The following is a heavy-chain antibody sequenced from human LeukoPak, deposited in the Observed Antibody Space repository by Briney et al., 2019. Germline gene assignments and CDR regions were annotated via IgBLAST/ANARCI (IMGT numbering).Heavy chain of an antibody. CDR2: IWFDGSNK. J-gene: IGHJ6*03. V-gene: IGHV3-33*01. CDR3: ARQRGGFGGNYYYYMDV. Sequence: GGSLRLSCAASGFTFSSSVMHWVRQAPGKGLEWVAVIWFDGSNKYYADSVKGRFTISRDNSKNTMYLHMNSLRAEDTAVYYCARQRGGFGGNYYYYMDVWGKGTTVTVSS. D-gene: IGHD3-10*01. CDR1: GFTFSSSV.